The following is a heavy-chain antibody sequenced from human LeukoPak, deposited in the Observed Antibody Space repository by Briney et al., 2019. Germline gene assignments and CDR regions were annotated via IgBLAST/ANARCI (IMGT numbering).Heavy chain of an antibody. J-gene: IGHJ5*02. V-gene: IGHV1-2*02. CDR3: GRGIAVSGIDL. CDR2: INPNSGAT. Sequence: GASVKVSCKASGYTFTGYYMHWVRQAPGQGLEWMGWINPNSGATNNAQKFQGRVTMTRDTSISTAYMELSRLRSDDTAVYYCGRGIAVSGIDLWGQGTLVTVS. CDR1: GYTFTGYY. D-gene: IGHD6-19*01.